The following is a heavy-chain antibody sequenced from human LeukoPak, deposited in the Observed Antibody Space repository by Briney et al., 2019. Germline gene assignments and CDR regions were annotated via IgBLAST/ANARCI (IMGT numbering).Heavy chain of an antibody. CDR2: MSGSGRVI. CDR3: ARFSTVTERY. V-gene: IGHV3-48*03. D-gene: IGHD2-21*02. J-gene: IGHJ4*02. Sequence: GSLRLSCAASGFTLSNYNTNWVRQAPGRGGEGVSYMSGSGRVIYYADSVKGRFTISRENAKNSLYLQMNSLRAEDTAVYYCARFSTVTERYWGQGTLVTVSS. CDR1: GFTLSNYN.